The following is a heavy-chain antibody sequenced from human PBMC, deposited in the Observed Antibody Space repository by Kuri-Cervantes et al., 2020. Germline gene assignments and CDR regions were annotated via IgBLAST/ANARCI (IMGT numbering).Heavy chain of an antibody. CDR2: IDRDDDK. CDR3: ARINWFGGYNWFDP. J-gene: IGHJ5*02. V-gene: IGHV2-70*01. CDR1: GFSLSTSGMC. D-gene: IGHD3-16*01. Sequence: SGPTLVKPTQTLTLTCTFSGFSLSTSGMCVSWIRQPPGKALEWLALIDRDDDKYYSTSLKTRLTISKDTSKNQVVLTMTNMDPVDTATYYCARINWFGGYNWFDPWGQGTLVTVSS.